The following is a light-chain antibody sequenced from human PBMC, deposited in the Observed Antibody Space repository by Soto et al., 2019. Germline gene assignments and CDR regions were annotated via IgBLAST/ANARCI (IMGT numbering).Light chain of an antibody. CDR2: GAS. CDR3: QQYDGSVWT. V-gene: IGKV3-20*01. CDR1: QSVPTNN. Sequence: IVLTQSPGTLSSSPGERATLSCRASQSVPTNNLAWYQQIPGQAPRLLIYGASLRATGIPDRFSGSGSGTDFTLTISRLDPEDLAVYYCQQYDGSVWTFGQGTKLDIK. J-gene: IGKJ1*01.